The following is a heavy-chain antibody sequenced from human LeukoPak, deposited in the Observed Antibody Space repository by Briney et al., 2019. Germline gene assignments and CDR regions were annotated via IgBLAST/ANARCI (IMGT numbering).Heavy chain of an antibody. J-gene: IGHJ6*03. CDR3: ARGSRHGSSWYSGFYYYYYMDV. Sequence: ASVKVSCKASGYTFTSYDINWVRQATGQGLEWMGWMNPNSGNTGYAQKFQGRVTMTRNTSISTAYMELSSLRSEDTAVYYCARGSRHGSSWYSGFYYYYYMDVWGKGTTVTVSS. V-gene: IGHV1-8*01. CDR2: MNPNSGNT. CDR1: GYTFTSYD. D-gene: IGHD6-13*01.